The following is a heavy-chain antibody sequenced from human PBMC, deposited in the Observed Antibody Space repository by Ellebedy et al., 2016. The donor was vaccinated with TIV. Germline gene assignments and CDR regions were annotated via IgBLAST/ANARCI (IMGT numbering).Heavy chain of an antibody. J-gene: IGHJ5*02. V-gene: IGHV1-3*01. CDR3: ARVQGYSSSSARGHWFDH. D-gene: IGHD6-6*01. Sequence: AASVKVSCKASGYSFTTYAMHWVRQAPGQRLDWMGWINPGSGNTKYSQTFQGRLTITSDTSASTVYMELSSLRSEDTAMYYCARVQGYSSSSARGHWFDHWGQGTLGTVSS. CDR2: INPGSGNT. CDR1: GYSFTTYA.